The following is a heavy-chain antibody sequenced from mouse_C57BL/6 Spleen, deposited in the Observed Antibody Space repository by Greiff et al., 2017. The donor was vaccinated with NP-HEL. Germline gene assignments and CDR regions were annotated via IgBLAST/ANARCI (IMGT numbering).Heavy chain of an antibody. D-gene: IGHD2-1*01. CDR3: ARGGIYYGPYYYAMDY. J-gene: IGHJ4*01. CDR1: GYAFTNYL. V-gene: IGHV1-54*01. CDR2: INPGSGGT. Sequence: VQRVESGAELVRPGTSVKVSCKASGYAFTNYLIEWVKQRPGQGLEWIGVINPGSGGTNYNEKFKGKATLTADKSSSTAYMQLSSLTSEDSAVYFCARGGIYYGPYYYAMDYWGQGTSVTVSS.